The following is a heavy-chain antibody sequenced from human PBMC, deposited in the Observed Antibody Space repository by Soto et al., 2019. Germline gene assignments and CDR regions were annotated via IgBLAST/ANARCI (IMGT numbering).Heavy chain of an antibody. CDR1: GFSLSSTSMA. V-gene: IGHV2-5*02. J-gene: IGHJ4*02. CDR3: AHIVVAGLGYYFDY. Sequence: QITLKESGPTLVKPTQTLTLTCTFSGFSLSSTSMAVGWIRQPPGKALEWLALIYWDDDKRYSPFLKSRVTITKDTSKNQVVLTMSNMYPVDTARYYCAHIVVAGLGYYFDYWGQGTLVTVSS. D-gene: IGHD6-19*01. CDR2: IYWDDDK.